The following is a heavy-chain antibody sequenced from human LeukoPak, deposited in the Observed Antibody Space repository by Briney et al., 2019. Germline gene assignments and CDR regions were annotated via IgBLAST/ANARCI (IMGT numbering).Heavy chain of an antibody. V-gene: IGHV3-7*03. J-gene: IGHJ6*02. CDR3: ARNNAMDV. D-gene: IGHD2-8*01. Sequence: QTGGSLRLSCAASGFALSSHWMTWVRQVPGRGPEWVANVNRDGSETYYLDSVKGRFTISKDNAKNSLYLQMNSLRAEDTALYHCARNNAMDVWGQGTTVIVSS. CDR1: GFALSSHW. CDR2: VNRDGSET.